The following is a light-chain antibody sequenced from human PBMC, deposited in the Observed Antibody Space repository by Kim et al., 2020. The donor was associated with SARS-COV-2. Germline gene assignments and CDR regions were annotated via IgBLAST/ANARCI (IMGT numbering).Light chain of an antibody. V-gene: IGKV1-33*01. J-gene: IGKJ2*01. CDR1: RDIRSN. CDR2: DAV. CDR3: QQYDTDYT. Sequence: LSASVGDRVTITCQASRDIRSNLNWYQQKGGKAPTVLIYDAVNLQTGVPSRFSGSGSGTDFTLTISRLQPEDFATYYCQQYDTDYTLGQGTKLEI.